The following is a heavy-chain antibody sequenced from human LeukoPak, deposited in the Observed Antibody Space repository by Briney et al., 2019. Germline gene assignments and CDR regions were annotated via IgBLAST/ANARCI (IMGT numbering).Heavy chain of an antibody. Sequence: GGSLRLSCAASGFTFSTNYMSWVRQAPGKGLEWVANIKQDGSEKQYVDSVKGRFTISRDNVKNSLYLQMNSLRVEDTAVYYCAKASRGPGDTYWGQGTLVTVSS. CDR1: GFTFSTNY. D-gene: IGHD3-10*01. CDR3: AKASRGPGDTY. J-gene: IGHJ4*02. CDR2: IKQDGSEK. V-gene: IGHV3-7*01.